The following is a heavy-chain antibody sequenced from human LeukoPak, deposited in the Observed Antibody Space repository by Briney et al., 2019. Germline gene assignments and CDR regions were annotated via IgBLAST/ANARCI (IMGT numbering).Heavy chain of an antibody. CDR1: GFTFSSCT. Sequence: GGSLRLSCAASGFTFSSCTMHWVRQAPGKGLEWVAVISYDGSNKYYADSVKGRFTISRDNAKNSLYLQMNSLRAEDTAVYYCARDRWHSSGWYTGEFDYWGQGTLVTVSS. CDR3: ARDRWHSSGWYTGEFDY. D-gene: IGHD6-19*01. V-gene: IGHV3-30-3*01. CDR2: ISYDGSNK. J-gene: IGHJ4*02.